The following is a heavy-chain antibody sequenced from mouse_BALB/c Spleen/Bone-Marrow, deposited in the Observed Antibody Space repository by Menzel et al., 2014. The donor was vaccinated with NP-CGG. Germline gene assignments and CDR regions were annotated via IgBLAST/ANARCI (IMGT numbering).Heavy chain of an antibody. CDR2: ISGGGSCI. Sequence: EVQGVESGGDLVKPGGSLKLSCAASGFTFSSYGMSWVRQTPEKRLEWVATISGGGSCIYYADNVKGRFIISRDNAKNNLYLQVRSLRSEDTALYYCAREGYDYDWFADWGQGTLVTVSA. D-gene: IGHD2-4*01. J-gene: IGHJ3*01. V-gene: IGHV5-9-2*01. CDR3: AREGYDYDWFAD. CDR1: GFTFSSYG.